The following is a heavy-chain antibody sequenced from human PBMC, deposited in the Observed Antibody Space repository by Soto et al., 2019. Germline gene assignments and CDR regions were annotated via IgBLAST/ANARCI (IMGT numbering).Heavy chain of an antibody. D-gene: IGHD3-16*01. CDR1: GGSISSSNW. CDR2: IQDGGSI. Sequence: LSLTCAVSGGSISSSNWWSWVRQPPGKGLEWVSVIQDGGSISYADSVSDRFTISRDNSKNTVFLEMNNLRPEDTAVYFCASGEGSGSNALGHWGQGTLATVSS. V-gene: IGHV3-66*01. J-gene: IGHJ4*02. CDR3: ASGEGSGSNALGH.